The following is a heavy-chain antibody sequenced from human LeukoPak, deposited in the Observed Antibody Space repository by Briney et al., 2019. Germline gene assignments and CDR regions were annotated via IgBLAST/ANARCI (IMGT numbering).Heavy chain of an antibody. D-gene: IGHD6-13*01. CDR2: IYHSGST. CDR3: ASGGNTAAGTRSGIGDY. J-gene: IGHJ4*02. CDR1: GYSISSGYY. Sequence: SETLSLTCTVSGYSISSGYYWGWIRQPPGKGLEWIGSIYHSGSTYYNPSLKSRVTISVDTSKNQFSLKLSSVTAADTAVYYCASGGNTAAGTRSGIGDYWGQGTLVTVSS. V-gene: IGHV4-38-2*02.